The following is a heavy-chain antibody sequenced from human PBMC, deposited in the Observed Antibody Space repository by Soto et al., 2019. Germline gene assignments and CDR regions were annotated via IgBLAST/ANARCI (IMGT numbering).Heavy chain of an antibody. Sequence: EVQLVESGGGLLQPGGSLRLSCAVSGSTFSNDWMHWVRQAPGKGLVWVSHINSDGSSTNYADFVKGGFTIARDNAKKTVYLQMNSLRAEDTAVYYCARDRSYSLDVWGQGTTVTVSS. CDR1: GSTFSNDW. J-gene: IGHJ6*02. V-gene: IGHV3-74*01. CDR3: ARDRSYSLDV. CDR2: INSDGSST.